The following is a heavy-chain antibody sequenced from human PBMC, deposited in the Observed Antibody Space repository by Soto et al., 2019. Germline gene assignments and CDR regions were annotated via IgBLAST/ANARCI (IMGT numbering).Heavy chain of an antibody. J-gene: IGHJ6*02. Sequence: PGESLKISCKGSGYTFTSYWIAWVRQMPGKGLEWMGIIYPGDSDTRYSPSFQGQITISADKSISTAYLQWSSLKASDTAMYFCVRQGSQPGKLYYYGLDVWGQGTTVTVSS. D-gene: IGHD3-16*01. CDR1: GYTFTSYW. CDR3: VRQGSQPGKLYYYGLDV. V-gene: IGHV5-51*01. CDR2: IYPGDSDT.